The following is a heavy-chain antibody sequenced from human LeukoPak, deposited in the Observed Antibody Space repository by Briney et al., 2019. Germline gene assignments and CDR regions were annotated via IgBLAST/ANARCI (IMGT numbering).Heavy chain of an antibody. CDR1: GGSISSSNW. V-gene: IGHV4-4*02. CDR2: IYLRGNT. CDR3: ARDSSSWSS. Sequence: SGTLSLTCAISGGSISSSNWWTWVRQPPGKGLEWVGEIYLRGNTNYNPSLESRVTISVDESKTQLSLRLESVTAADTAVYYCARDSSSWSSWGQGTLVTVSS. J-gene: IGHJ5*02. D-gene: IGHD6-13*01.